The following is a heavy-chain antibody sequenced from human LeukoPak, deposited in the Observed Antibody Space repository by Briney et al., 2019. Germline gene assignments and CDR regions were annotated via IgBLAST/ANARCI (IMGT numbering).Heavy chain of an antibody. CDR2: INPNSGDT. CDR3: ARDEYVLTSFDP. D-gene: IGHD3-16*01. V-gene: IGHV1-2*02. J-gene: IGHJ5*02. CDR1: GYTFTAYY. Sequence: GASVKVSCKASGYTFTAYYMHWVRQAPGQGLEWMGWINPNSGDTNYAQKFQGRVTMTRDTSTSTAYMELTGLRSDDTAVYYCARDEYVLTSFDPWGQGTLVTVSS.